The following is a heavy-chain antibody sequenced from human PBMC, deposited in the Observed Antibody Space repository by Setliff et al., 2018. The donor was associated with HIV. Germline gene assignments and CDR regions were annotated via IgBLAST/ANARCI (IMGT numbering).Heavy chain of an antibody. Sequence: SETLSLTCTVSGVSITSTNFYWGWIRQPPGKGLEWIGSISSGGNTYYNTSLKSRVTMSIDTSNNQFSLKLSSVSAADTSVYHCARLYLNTGGYWASTYRYLDLWGRGTLVTVSS. V-gene: IGHV4-39*01. CDR2: ISSGGNT. J-gene: IGHJ2*01. CDR1: GVSITSTNFY. CDR3: ARLYLNTGGYWASTYRYLDL. D-gene: IGHD2-8*02.